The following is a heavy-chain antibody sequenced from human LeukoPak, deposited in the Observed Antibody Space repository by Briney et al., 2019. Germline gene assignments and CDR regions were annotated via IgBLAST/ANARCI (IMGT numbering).Heavy chain of an antibody. CDR2: IWYDGTNK. J-gene: IGHJ4*02. D-gene: IGHD3-22*01. Sequence: TGGSLRLSCEGSAFIFSGHWMNWVRQAPGKGLEWVAVIWYDGTNKYYADSVKGRFTISRDSSKNTLYLQMNSLRAEDTAIYYCARAAYDSSGYLTLWGQGTLVTVSS. CDR3: ARAAYDSSGYLTL. V-gene: IGHV3-33*08. CDR1: AFIFSGHW.